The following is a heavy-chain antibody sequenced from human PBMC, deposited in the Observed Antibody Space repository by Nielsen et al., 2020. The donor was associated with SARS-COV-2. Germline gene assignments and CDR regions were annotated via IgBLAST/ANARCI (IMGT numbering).Heavy chain of an antibody. CDR3: ARSPWNYDILTGTNYFDY. J-gene: IGHJ4*02. V-gene: IGHV3-30*04. Sequence: WIRQPPGKGLEWVAVISYDGSNKYYADSVKGRFTISRDNSKNTLYLQMNSLRAEDTAVYYCARSPWNYDILTGTNYFDYWGQGTLVAVSS. CDR2: ISYDGSNK. D-gene: IGHD3-9*01.